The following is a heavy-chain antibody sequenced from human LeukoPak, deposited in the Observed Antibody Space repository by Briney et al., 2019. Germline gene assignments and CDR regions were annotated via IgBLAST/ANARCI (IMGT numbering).Heavy chain of an antibody. V-gene: IGHV3-72*01. D-gene: IGHD2-21*01. J-gene: IGHJ5*02. CDR2: IRMKVNGSTT. CDR3: ARGGPFRGLDP. Sequence: PGGSLRLSCAASGLTLSDHYMDWVRQAPGRGLEWVGRIRMKVNGSTTQYAASVKGRFAVSRDDSENSLYLQMNSLKSEDTAVYYCARGGPFRGLDPWGQGILVTVSS. CDR1: GLTLSDHY.